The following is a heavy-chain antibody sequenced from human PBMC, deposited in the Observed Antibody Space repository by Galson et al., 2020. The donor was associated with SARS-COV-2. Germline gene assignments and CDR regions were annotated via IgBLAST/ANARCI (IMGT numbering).Heavy chain of an antibody. V-gene: IGHV3-33*01. CDR3: ARDMANYYDSSGNGDY. Sequence: GGSLRLSCAASGFTFSSYGMHWVRQAPGKGLEWVAVIWYDGSNKYYADSVKGRFTISRDNSKNTLYLQMNSLRAEDTAVYYCARDMANYYDSSGNGDYWGQGPLVTVSS. J-gene: IGHJ4*02. CDR1: GFTFSSYG. D-gene: IGHD3-22*01. CDR2: IWYDGSNK.